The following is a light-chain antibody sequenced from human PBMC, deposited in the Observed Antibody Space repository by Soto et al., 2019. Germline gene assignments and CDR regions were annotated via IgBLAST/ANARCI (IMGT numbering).Light chain of an antibody. CDR3: QQDNDWPPELS. Sequence: EIMMTQSPATLSVSPGERATLSFWASQSVSSNLAWYQQRPGQAPRLLIYGASTRAAGIPARFSGSGSGTDFPLTISGLQSEDSAVYYCQQDNDWPPELSVGGGTEVEIK. CDR1: QSVSSN. J-gene: IGKJ4*01. CDR2: GAS. V-gene: IGKV3-15*01.